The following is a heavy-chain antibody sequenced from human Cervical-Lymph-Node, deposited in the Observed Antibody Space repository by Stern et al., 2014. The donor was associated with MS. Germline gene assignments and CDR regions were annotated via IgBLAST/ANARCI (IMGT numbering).Heavy chain of an antibody. CDR2: VWYDGSTA. CDR3: ARGHIPYAYNYLFDY. CDR1: GFTFSSYG. D-gene: IGHD5-24*01. Sequence: DQLVESGGGVVQPGTSLRLSCAASGFTFSSYGMHWVRQAPGKGLEWVALVWYDGSTAYYTNSVKGRFTISRDNSKNTLSLQMNSLTAEDTAVYYCARGHIPYAYNYLFDYWGQGTLVTVSS. J-gene: IGHJ4*02. V-gene: IGHV3-33*01.